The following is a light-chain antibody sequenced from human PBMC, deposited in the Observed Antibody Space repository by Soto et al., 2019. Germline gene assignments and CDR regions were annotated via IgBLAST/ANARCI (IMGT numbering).Light chain of an antibody. Sequence: EIVLTQSPATLSLSPGERATLSCRASQSVSTYLAWYQQKPGQAPRPLISDASNRAAGIPARFSGSGSGTDFTLTISGLEPEDSAVYYCQQRSTWPLGTFGQGTKVEIK. CDR3: QQRSTWPLGT. CDR1: QSVSTY. V-gene: IGKV3-11*01. J-gene: IGKJ1*01. CDR2: DAS.